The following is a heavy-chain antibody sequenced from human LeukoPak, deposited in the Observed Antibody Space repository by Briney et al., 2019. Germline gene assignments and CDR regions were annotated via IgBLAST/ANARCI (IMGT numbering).Heavy chain of an antibody. CDR1: GFTFSSYA. CDR3: AGEGQKWSSHNYYYMDV. D-gene: IGHD2-15*01. Sequence: GGSLRLSCAASGFTFSSYAMHWVRQAPGKGLESVAFISYDGSNKYHADSVKDRFTISRDNSKNTLYLQMNTLRAEDTAVYYCAGEGQKWSSHNYYYMDVWGKGTTVTVSS. J-gene: IGHJ6*03. V-gene: IGHV3-30*04. CDR2: ISYDGSNK.